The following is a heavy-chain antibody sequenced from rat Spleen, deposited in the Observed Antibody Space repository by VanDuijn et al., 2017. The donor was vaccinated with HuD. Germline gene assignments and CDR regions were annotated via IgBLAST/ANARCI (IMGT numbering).Heavy chain of an antibody. Sequence: EVQLVESGGGLVQPGRSLKLSCAASGFTFSDYYMAWVRQAPKKGLEWVASISYDGSSTYYRDSVKGRFTISRDNAKSTLYLQMDSLRSEDTATYYCTTQRDSYAHVFDYWGQGVMVTVSS. J-gene: IGHJ2*01. D-gene: IGHD1-12*01. V-gene: IGHV5-20*01. CDR2: ISYDGSST. CDR1: GFTFSDYY. CDR3: TTQRDSYAHVFDY.